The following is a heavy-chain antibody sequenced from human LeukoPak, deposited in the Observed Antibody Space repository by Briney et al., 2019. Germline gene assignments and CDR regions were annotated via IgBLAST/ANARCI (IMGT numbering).Heavy chain of an antibody. CDR1: GYTFTSYD. V-gene: IGHV1-8*01. Sequence: ASVKVSCKASGYTFTSYDINWVRQATGQGLEWMGWMNPNSGNTGYAQKFQGRVTMTRNTSISTAYMELSSLRSVDTAVYYCARGYSGSYPGEAANDYWGQGTLVTVSS. D-gene: IGHD1-26*01. CDR2: MNPNSGNT. CDR3: ARGYSGSYPGEAANDY. J-gene: IGHJ4*02.